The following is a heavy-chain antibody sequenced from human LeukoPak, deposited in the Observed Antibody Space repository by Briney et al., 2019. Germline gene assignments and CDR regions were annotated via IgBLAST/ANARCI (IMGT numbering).Heavy chain of an antibody. CDR1: GFTFSSYS. Sequence: GGSLRLSCAASGFTFSSYSMNWVRQAPGKGLEWISYISSSSSAIYYADSVKGRFTISRDNAKNSLYLQMNSLRDEDTAVYYCVRDRFYSFDYWGQGTLVAVSS. CDR2: ISSSSSAI. V-gene: IGHV3-48*02. J-gene: IGHJ4*02. CDR3: VRDRFYSFDY.